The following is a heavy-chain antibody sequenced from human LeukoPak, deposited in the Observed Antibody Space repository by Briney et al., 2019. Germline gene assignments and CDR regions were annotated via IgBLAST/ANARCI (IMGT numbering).Heavy chain of an antibody. CDR2: INHSGST. J-gene: IGHJ4*02. D-gene: IGHD6-19*01. Sequence: SETLCLTCAVYGGSFSGCYWSWIRQPPGKGLEWIGEINHSGSTNYNPSLKSRVIISVDTSKNQFSLKLSSVTAADAAVYYCARGSGWYRPYYFDYWGQGTLVTVSS. CDR1: GGSFSGCY. V-gene: IGHV4-34*01. CDR3: ARGSGWYRPYYFDY.